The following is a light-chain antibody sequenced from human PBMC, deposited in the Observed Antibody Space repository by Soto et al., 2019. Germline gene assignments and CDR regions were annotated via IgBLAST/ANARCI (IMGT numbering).Light chain of an antibody. CDR1: QGISSA. V-gene: IGKV1-13*02. CDR3: QQFDSFPLT. J-gene: IGKJ4*01. CDR2: DAS. Sequence: AIQLTQSPSSLSASVGDRVTITCRASQGISSALAWYQQRPGKAPKLLIYDASSLGTGVPSRFSGYGSGTDFTLTISSLQPEEFATYYCQQFDSFPLTFGGGTKVEIK.